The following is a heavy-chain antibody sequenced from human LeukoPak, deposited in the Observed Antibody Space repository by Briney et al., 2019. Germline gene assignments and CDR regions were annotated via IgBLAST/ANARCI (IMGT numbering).Heavy chain of an antibody. D-gene: IGHD6-13*01. CDR2: IYTSGST. CDR1: GGSISSGSYY. J-gene: IGHJ4*02. V-gene: IGHV4-61*02. CDR3: ASIAAAGTSGDY. Sequence: SETLSLTCTVSGGSISSGSYYWSWIRQPAGKGLEWIGRIYTSGSTNYNPSLKSRVTISVDTSKNQFSLKLSSVTAADTAVYYCASIAAAGTSGDYWGQGTLVTVSS.